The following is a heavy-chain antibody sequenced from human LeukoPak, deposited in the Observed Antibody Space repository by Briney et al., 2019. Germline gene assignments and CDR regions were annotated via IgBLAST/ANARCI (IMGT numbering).Heavy chain of an antibody. D-gene: IGHD1-26*01. CDR3: ARRPGSYFDY. CDR1: GFTFSSYD. J-gene: IGHJ4*02. Sequence: PGGSLRLSCAASGFTFSSYDMTWVRQAPGKGLEWVSYISTSGTGKYYADSVKGRFTISRDNAKNSLHLQMNSLRGEDTAVYYCARRPGSYFDYWGQGTLVTVSS. V-gene: IGHV3-48*03. CDR2: ISTSGTGK.